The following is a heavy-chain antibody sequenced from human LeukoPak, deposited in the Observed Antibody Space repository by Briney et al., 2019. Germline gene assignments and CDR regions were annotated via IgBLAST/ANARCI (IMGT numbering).Heavy chain of an antibody. CDR3: ARLVTFYGDDC. CDR2: INTDTGNP. D-gene: IGHD2-21*02. CDR1: GYIFTNYA. J-gene: IGHJ4*02. V-gene: IGHV7-4-1*01. Sequence: ASVKVSCKASGYIFTNYAMNWVRQAPGQGLEWMGWINTDTGNPTYAQGFTGRFVFSLDTSGSLQAEDTAMYYCARLVTFYGDDCWGQGTLVTVSS.